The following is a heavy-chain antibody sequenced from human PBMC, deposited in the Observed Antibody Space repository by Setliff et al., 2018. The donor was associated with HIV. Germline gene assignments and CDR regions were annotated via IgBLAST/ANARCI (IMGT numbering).Heavy chain of an antibody. CDR2: LYSRGST. CDR3: AKSPVGANGWFDS. D-gene: IGHD1-26*01. V-gene: IGHV4-4*07. Sequence: SETLSLTCTVSGGSIDHYYWSWIRQPAGKGLEWIGRLYSRGSTTYNPSLRSRATMSAYMSKNLFSLKLRSVTAADTAVYYCAKSPVGANGWFDSWGQGVLVTVSS. CDR1: GGSIDHYY. J-gene: IGHJ5*01.